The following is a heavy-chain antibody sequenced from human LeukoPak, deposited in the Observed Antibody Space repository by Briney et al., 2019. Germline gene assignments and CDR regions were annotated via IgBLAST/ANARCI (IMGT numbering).Heavy chain of an antibody. CDR3: AHSGTVTTPHDAFDI. Sequence: SGLTLVKPTQTLTLTCTFSGFSLSTSGVGVGWIRQPPGKALEWLALIYWNDDKRYSPSLKSRLTITKDTSKNQVVLTMTNMDPVDTATYYCAHSGTVTTPHDAFDIWGQGTMVTVSS. CDR1: GFSLSTSGVG. D-gene: IGHD4-17*01. J-gene: IGHJ3*02. CDR2: IYWNDDK. V-gene: IGHV2-5*01.